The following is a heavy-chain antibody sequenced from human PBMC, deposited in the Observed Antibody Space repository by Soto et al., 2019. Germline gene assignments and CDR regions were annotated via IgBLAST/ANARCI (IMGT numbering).Heavy chain of an antibody. CDR3: ARGTTGRRYYYYYYMDV. Sequence: SETLSLTCTVSGGSISSYYWSWIRQPPGKGLECIGSIFYTGSTNYNPSLKSRVTISVDTSKNQFSLELTSVTAADTAVYYCARGTTGRRYYYYYYMDVWGKGTTVTVSS. D-gene: IGHD4-17*01. CDR1: GGSISSYY. J-gene: IGHJ6*03. CDR2: IFYTGST. V-gene: IGHV4-59*01.